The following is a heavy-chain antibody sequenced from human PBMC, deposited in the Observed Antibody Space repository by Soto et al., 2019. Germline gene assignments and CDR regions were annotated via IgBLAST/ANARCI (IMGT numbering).Heavy chain of an antibody. CDR1: GDSITTSGYY. D-gene: IGHD2-21*02. J-gene: IGHJ6*02. Sequence: PSETLSLTCNVSGDSITTSGYYWDWIRQPPGKGLEWIGSIYSSGRSYYNPSLSSRVTISLDTAKNQIYLKVNSVTAADTAVHYCVRDATDHTAYYYSAMDVWGQGTTVTVSS. CDR3: VRDATDHTAYYYSAMDV. V-gene: IGHV4-39*02. CDR2: IYSSGRS.